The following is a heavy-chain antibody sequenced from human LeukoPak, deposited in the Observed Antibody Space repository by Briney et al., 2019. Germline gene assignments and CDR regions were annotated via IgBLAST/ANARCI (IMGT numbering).Heavy chain of an antibody. J-gene: IGHJ4*02. Sequence: SETLSLTCAVYGGSFSGYYWSWIRRPPGKGLEWIGEINHSGSTNYNPSLKSRVTISVDTSKNQFSLKLSSVTAADTAVYYCARLPPRIQLWSPLDYWGQGTLVTVSS. V-gene: IGHV4-34*01. CDR2: INHSGST. D-gene: IGHD5-18*01. CDR1: GGSFSGYY. CDR3: ARLPPRIQLWSPLDY.